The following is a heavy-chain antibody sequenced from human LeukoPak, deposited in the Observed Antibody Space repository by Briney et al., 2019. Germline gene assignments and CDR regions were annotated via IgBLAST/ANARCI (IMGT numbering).Heavy chain of an antibody. V-gene: IGHV3-74*01. J-gene: IGHJ5*02. CDR1: GFTFSSYW. CDR3: ARGYSSSWYNWFDP. D-gene: IGHD6-13*01. CDR2: INSDGSST. Sequence: GGSLRLSCAASGFTFSSYWMHWVRQAPGKGLVWVSRINSDGSSTSYADSVKGRFTISRDNAKSTLYLQMNSLRVEDTAVYYGARGYSSSWYNWFDPWGQGTLVTVSS.